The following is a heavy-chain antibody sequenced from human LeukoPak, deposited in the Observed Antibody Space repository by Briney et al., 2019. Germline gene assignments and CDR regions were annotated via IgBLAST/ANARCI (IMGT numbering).Heavy chain of an antibody. CDR3: AKDEVLLWFGELDY. J-gene: IGHJ4*02. D-gene: IGHD3-10*01. V-gene: IGHV3-30*02. CDR2: IWYDGSNK. CDR1: GFTFSSYG. Sequence: GGSLRLSCAASGFTFSSYGMHWVRQAPGKGLEWVAVIWYDGSNKYYADPVKGRFTISRDNSKNTLYLQMNSLRAEDTAVYYCAKDEVLLWFGELDYWGQGTLVTVSS.